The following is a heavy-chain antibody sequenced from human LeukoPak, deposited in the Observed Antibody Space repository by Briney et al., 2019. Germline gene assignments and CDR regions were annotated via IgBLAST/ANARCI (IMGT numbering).Heavy chain of an antibody. CDR3: ARLTMIVVVDWFDP. J-gene: IGHJ5*02. D-gene: IGHD3-22*01. CDR2: IYYSGST. Sequence: PSETLSLTCIVSGGSISSISSNNYHWGWIRQPPGKGLEWIGSIYYSGSTNYNPSLKSRVTISVDTSKNQFSLKLKSVTAADTAVYYCARLTMIVVVDWFDPWGQGTQVTASS. CDR1: GGSISSISSNNYH. V-gene: IGHV4-39*07.